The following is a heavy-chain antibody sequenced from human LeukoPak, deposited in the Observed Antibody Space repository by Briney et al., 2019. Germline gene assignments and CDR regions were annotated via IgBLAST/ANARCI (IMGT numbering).Heavy chain of an antibody. J-gene: IGHJ6*03. CDR3: ARPVIPNAYQGTYYMDV. CDR1: GFTFSSYG. V-gene: IGHV3-30*02. D-gene: IGHD3-16*01. Sequence: QPGGSLRLYCAASGFTFSSYGMHWVRQAPGEGLEWVAYIRHDESKTFYADSVKGRFTISRDNSKSSLYLQMSSLRAEDTALYYCARPVIPNAYQGTYYMDVWGKGTTVTVSS. CDR2: IRHDESKT.